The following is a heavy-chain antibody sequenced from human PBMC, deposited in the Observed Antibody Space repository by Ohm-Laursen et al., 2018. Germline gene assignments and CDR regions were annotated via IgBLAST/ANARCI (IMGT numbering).Heavy chain of an antibody. CDR1: GFTFDDYA. CDR3: AKDMYYYYGMDV. J-gene: IGHJ6*02. CDR2: ISWNGGSI. Sequence: SLRLSCTASGFTFDDYAMHWVRQAPGKGLEWVSGISWNGGSIGYADSVKGRFTISRDNAKNSLYLQMNSLRAEDTALYYCAKDMYYYYGMDVWGQGTTVTVSS. V-gene: IGHV3-9*01.